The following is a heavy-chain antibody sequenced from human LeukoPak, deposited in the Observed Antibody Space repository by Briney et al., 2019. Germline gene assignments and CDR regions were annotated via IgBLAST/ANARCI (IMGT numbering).Heavy chain of an antibody. V-gene: IGHV3-7*01. CDR2: IKQDGREE. J-gene: IGHJ4*02. Sequence: GGSLRLSCAASGFTFSSYWMSWVRQAPGKGLEWVANIKQDGREEYYVDSVKGRFTISRDNAKNSLYLQMNSLRAEDTAVYYCARYGGGGGFDYWGQGTLVTVSS. CDR3: ARYGGGGGFDY. CDR1: GFTFSSYW. D-gene: IGHD4-23*01.